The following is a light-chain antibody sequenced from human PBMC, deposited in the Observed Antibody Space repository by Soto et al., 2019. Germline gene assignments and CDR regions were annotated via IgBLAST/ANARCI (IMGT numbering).Light chain of an antibody. J-gene: IGKJ2*01. CDR1: QNINYY. V-gene: IGKV3-11*01. CDR2: DAS. Sequence: IVLIQSPATLSLSPGERATLSCRATQNINYYLAWYQQKPGQAPRLLIYDASNRATGIPARFSGSGSGTDFTLTISSLESEDSAVYYCQQRRDWYTFGQGTKLEIK. CDR3: QQRRDWYT.